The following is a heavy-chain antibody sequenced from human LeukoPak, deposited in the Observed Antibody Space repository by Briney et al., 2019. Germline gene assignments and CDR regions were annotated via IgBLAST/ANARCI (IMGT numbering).Heavy chain of an antibody. D-gene: IGHD3-10*01. V-gene: IGHV1-69*05. CDR2: ITPIFGTA. CDR1: GGTFSSYA. Sequence: SVKVSCKASGGTFSSYAISWVRQAPGQGLEWMGRITPIFGTANYAQKFQGRVTITTDESTSTAYMELSSLRSEDTAVYYCARGRYYGSGGTYMDVWGKGTTVTVSS. CDR3: ARGRYYGSGGTYMDV. J-gene: IGHJ6*03.